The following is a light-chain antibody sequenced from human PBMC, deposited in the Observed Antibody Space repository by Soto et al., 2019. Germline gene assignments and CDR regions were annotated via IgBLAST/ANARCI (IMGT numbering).Light chain of an antibody. CDR3: SSYTTSNTWV. Sequence: QSALTQPASVSGSPGQSITISCTGSSSDVGAFNYVSWYRQHPGKAPKVLIREVSNRPSGVSIRFSGSKSDNTASLTISGLQAEDEAEYYCSSYTTSNTWVFGGGTKVTVL. V-gene: IGLV2-14*01. CDR2: EVS. CDR1: SSDVGAFNY. J-gene: IGLJ3*02.